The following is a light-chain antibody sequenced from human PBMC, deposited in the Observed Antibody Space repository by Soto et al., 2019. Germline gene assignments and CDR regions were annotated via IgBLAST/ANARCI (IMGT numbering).Light chain of an antibody. V-gene: IGLV2-14*01. Sequence: QSVLTQPASVSGSPGQSITISCTGTSSDVGGYNYVSWYQQYPGKAPKLMIYGVTNRPSGVSNRFSGSKSGNTASLTISGLQAEDEADYYCSSYRSGGTFVFGSGTKVTVL. CDR1: SSDVGGYNY. CDR2: GVT. CDR3: SSYRSGGTFV. J-gene: IGLJ1*01.